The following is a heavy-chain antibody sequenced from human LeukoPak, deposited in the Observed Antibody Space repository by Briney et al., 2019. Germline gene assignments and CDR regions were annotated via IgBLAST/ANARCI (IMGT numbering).Heavy chain of an antibody. CDR1: GGSFSGYY. D-gene: IGHD3-22*01. V-gene: IGHV4-34*01. CDR3: ARLTRRGYYDSSGYSH. CDR2: INHSGST. Sequence: SETLSLTCAVYGGSFSGYYWSWIRQPPGKGLEWIGEINHSGSTNYNPSLKSRVTISVDTSKNQFSLKLSSVTAADTAVYYCARLTRRGYYDSSGYSHWGQGTLVTVSS. J-gene: IGHJ4*02.